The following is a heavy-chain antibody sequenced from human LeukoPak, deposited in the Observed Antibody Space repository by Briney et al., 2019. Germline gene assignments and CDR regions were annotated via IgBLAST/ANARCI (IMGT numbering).Heavy chain of an antibody. CDR2: IYYSGST. Sequence: PSETLSLTCTVSGGSISSYYWSWIRQPPGKGLEWIGYIYYSGSTNYNPSLKSRVTISVDTSKNQFSLKLSSVTAEDTAVYYCARVDFWSGYPLYWGQGTLVTVSS. J-gene: IGHJ4*02. D-gene: IGHD3-3*01. V-gene: IGHV4-59*01. CDR1: GGSISSYY. CDR3: ARVDFWSGYPLY.